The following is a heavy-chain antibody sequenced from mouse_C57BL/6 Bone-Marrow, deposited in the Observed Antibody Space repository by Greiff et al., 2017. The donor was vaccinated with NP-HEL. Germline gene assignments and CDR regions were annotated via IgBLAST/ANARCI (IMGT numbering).Heavy chain of an antibody. J-gene: IGHJ4*01. Sequence: QVQLQQPGAELVKPGASVKMSCKASGYTFTSYWITWVQQRPGQGLEWIGDIYPGSGSTNYNEKFKSKATMTVDTSSSTAYMQLSSLTAADSAVYYCARKRTGYYAMDYWGQGTSVTVSS. CDR2: IYPGSGST. V-gene: IGHV1-55*01. CDR1: GYTFTSYW. CDR3: ARKRTGYYAMDY.